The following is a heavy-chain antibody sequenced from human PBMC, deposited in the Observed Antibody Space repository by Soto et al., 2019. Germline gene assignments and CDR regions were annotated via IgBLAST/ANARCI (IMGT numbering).Heavy chain of an antibody. Sequence: QVQLQQWGAGPLRPLETLSLTCGVSGGSFSGYYWAWIRQSPGKGLECIGEINDRGSINYNPSLKSRVSIAVDTSKNHYSLNLRSVTAADPAVYYCARESHDILTGPPWVWYFDLWGRGTLVTVSS. J-gene: IGHJ2*01. V-gene: IGHV4-34*01. CDR1: GGSFSGYY. CDR3: ARESHDILTGPPWVWYFDL. D-gene: IGHD3-9*01. CDR2: INDRGSI.